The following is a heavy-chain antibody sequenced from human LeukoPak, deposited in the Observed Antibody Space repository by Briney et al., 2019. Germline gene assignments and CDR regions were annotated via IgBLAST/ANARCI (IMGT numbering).Heavy chain of an antibody. CDR3: ARQGVVPNKAGWYFDL. Sequence: SDTLSLTCIVSGGSITSSNYFWGWIRQPPGKGLEWIGGFYHSGTIFYSPSLGSRVAISIDTSKNQFSLRLLSVTAADTAVYYCARQGVVPNKAGWYFDLWGRGTLVTVSS. CDR1: GGSITSSNYF. D-gene: IGHD3-10*01. CDR2: FYHSGTI. J-gene: IGHJ2*01. V-gene: IGHV4-39*01.